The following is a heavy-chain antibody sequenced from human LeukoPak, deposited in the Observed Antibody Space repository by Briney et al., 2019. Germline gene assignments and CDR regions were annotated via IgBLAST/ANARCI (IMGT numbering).Heavy chain of an antibody. D-gene: IGHD6-6*01. J-gene: IGHJ4*02. CDR3: ARRVPYSSSSVYFDC. CDR2: ISDSGGST. Sequence: GGSLRLSCAASAFTFSSYAMSWVRQAPGKGLEWVSAISDSGGSTYYADSVKGRFTISRDNSKNTVYLQMNSLRAEDTALYYCARRVPYSSSSVYFDCWGQGTLVTVSS. CDR1: AFTFSSYA. V-gene: IGHV3-23*01.